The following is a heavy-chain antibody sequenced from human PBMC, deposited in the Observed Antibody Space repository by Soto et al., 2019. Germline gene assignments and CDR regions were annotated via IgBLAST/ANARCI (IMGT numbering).Heavy chain of an antibody. CDR2: IYRSGST. CDR3: ARTLDYGHMDV. V-gene: IGHV4-4*09. D-gene: IGHD3-16*01. CDR1: GDSVRNQY. J-gene: IGHJ6*03. Sequence: SETLALTCTVSGDSVRNQYWSWIRRPPGRGLEWIGYIYRSGSTKYNPSLKSRLTISVDTSKNQFSLKLSSVTAADTAVYYCARTLDYGHMDVWGKGTTVTVSS.